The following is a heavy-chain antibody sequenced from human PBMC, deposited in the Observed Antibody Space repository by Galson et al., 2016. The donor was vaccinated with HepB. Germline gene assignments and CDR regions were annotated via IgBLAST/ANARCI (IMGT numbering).Heavy chain of an antibody. J-gene: IGHJ4*02. V-gene: IGHV3-30*18. D-gene: IGHD6-19*01. Sequence: SLRLSCAGSGFTFRSYGIHWVRQAPCKGLEWVAVISYYGTNKSYADSLKGRFTISRDNSENTLYLQMNSLSAEDTAVYYCAKDAILACGTGWYADYWGQGTLVTVSS. CDR1: GFTFRSYG. CDR3: AKDAILACGTGWYADY. CDR2: ISYYGTNK.